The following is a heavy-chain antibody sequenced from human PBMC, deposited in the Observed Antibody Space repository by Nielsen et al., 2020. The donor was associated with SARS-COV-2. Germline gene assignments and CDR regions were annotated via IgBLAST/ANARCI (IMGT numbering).Heavy chain of an antibody. CDR1: GFIFSNYR. Sequence: GGSLRLSCAASGFIFSNYRMHWVRQAPGKGLVWVSHINPDESKTTYADSVKGRFTISRDDAKNSLYLQMNSLRAEDTGVYYCARAWHDGHFYNWYFDLWGPGNRVTVSS. CDR2: INPDESKT. J-gene: IGHJ2*01. V-gene: IGHV3-74*03. D-gene: IGHD2-8*01. CDR3: ARAWHDGHFYNWYFDL.